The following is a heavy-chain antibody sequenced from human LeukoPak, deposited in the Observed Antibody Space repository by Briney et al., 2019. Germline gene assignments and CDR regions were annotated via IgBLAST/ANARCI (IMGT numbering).Heavy chain of an antibody. V-gene: IGHV3-21*01. D-gene: IGHD7-27*01. CDR2: ISSSSSSI. CDR3: ARTNWAFDY. J-gene: IGHJ4*02. CDR1: GFTFSSYS. Sequence: PGGSLRPSCAASGFTFSSYSMNWVRQAPGKGLEWVSSISSSSSSIYYADSVKGRFTISRDNAKNSLYLQMNSLRAEDTAVYYCARTNWAFDYWGQGTLVTVSS.